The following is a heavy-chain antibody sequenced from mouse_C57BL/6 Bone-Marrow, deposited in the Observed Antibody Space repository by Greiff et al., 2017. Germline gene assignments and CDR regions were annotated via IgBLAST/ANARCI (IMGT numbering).Heavy chain of an antibody. Sequence: EVQLVESGGGLVQPGESLKLSCESNEYEFPSHDMSWIRKTPEKRLELVAAINSDGGSTYYPDTMERRFIISRDNTKKTLYLQLSNLRSEDTAVYYCARRRGSQSPFDYWGQGTTLTVSS. CDR1: EYEFPSHD. J-gene: IGHJ2*01. CDR3: ARRRGSQSPFDY. V-gene: IGHV5-2*01. CDR2: INSDGGST.